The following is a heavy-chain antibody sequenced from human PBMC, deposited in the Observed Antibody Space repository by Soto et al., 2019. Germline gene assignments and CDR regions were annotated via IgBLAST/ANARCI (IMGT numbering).Heavy chain of an antibody. D-gene: IGHD3-16*01. Sequence: GGSLRLSCAASGFTVSSNYMSWVRQAPGKGLEWVSVIYSGGSTYYADSVKGRFTISRDNSKNTLYLQMNSLRAEDTAVYYGARKAGGLNYAFDIWGQGTMVTVSS. CDR3: ARKAGGLNYAFDI. J-gene: IGHJ3*02. CDR2: IYSGGST. V-gene: IGHV3-66*02. CDR1: GFTVSSNY.